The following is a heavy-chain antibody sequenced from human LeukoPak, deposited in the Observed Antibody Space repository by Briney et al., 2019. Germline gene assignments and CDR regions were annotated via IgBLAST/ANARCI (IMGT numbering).Heavy chain of an antibody. CDR2: IYYSGST. D-gene: IGHD6-19*01. CDR3: ARGWDGIAVAGSFDY. Sequence: SETLSLTCTVSGGSISSSSYYWGWIRQPPGKGLEWIGSIYYSGSTYYNPSLTSRVTISVDTSKNQFSLKLNSVTAADTAVYYCARGWDGIAVAGSFDYWGQGTLVTVSS. V-gene: IGHV4-39*07. CDR1: GGSISSSSYY. J-gene: IGHJ4*02.